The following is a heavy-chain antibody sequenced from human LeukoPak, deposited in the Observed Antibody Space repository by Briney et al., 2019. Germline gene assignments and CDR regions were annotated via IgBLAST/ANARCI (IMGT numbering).Heavy chain of an antibody. J-gene: IGHJ3*02. Sequence: GGSLRLSCAASGFTFSSYAMSWVRQAPGKGLEWVSAISGSGGSTYYADSVKGRFTISRDNSKNTLYLQMNSLRAEDTAVYYCAKDLSGGIRFLEWLLRPDAFDIWGQGTMVTVSS. CDR1: GFTFSSYA. CDR2: ISGSGGST. D-gene: IGHD3-3*01. CDR3: AKDLSGGIRFLEWLLRPDAFDI. V-gene: IGHV3-23*01.